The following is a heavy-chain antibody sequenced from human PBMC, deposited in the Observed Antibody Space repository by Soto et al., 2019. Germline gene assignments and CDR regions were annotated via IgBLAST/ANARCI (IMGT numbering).Heavy chain of an antibody. J-gene: IGHJ6*02. V-gene: IGHV4-30-4*01. CDR3: ARAGYCSGGSCSGMDV. CDR1: GGSISSGDYY. CDR2: IYYSGST. D-gene: IGHD2-15*01. Sequence: SETLSLTCTVSGGSISSGDYYWSWIRQPPGKGLEWIGYIYYSGSTYYSPSLKSRVTISVDTSKNQFSLKLSSVTAADTAVYYCARAGYCSGGSCSGMDVWGQGTTVTVSS.